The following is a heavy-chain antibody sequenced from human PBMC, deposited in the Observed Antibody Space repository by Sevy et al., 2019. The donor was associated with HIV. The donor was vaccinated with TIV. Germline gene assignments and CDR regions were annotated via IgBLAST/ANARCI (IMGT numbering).Heavy chain of an antibody. CDR2: VKKDGSEK. D-gene: IGHD3-10*01. CDR3: ARDPPLVIRGVIRVNHYGVDV. CDR1: GFTFSSYW. J-gene: IGHJ6*02. Sequence: GGSLRLSCAASGFTFSSYWMSWVRQAPGKGLEWMANVKKDGSEKYYVDSVKGRFTISRDNAKNSLYLQMNSLRAEDTAVYYCARDPPLVIRGVIRVNHYGVDVWGQGTTVTVSS. V-gene: IGHV3-7*01.